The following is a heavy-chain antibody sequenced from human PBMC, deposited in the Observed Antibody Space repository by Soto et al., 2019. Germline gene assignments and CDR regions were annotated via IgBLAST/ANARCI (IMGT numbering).Heavy chain of an antibody. CDR2: IKQDGSEK. D-gene: IGHD3-10*01. Sequence: EVQLVESGGGLVQPGGSLRLSCAASGFTFSTYWMSWVRQAPGKGMEWVADIKQDGSEKYYVDSVKGRFTISRDNAKNSLYLQMNSLRAEDTAIYYCARDGVEDSWGQGTLVTVSS. CDR1: GFTFSTYW. V-gene: IGHV3-7*01. J-gene: IGHJ4*02. CDR3: ARDGVEDS.